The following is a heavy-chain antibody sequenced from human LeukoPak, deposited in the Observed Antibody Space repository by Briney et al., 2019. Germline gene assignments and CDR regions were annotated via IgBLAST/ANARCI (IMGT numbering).Heavy chain of an antibody. D-gene: IGHD6-13*01. Sequence: ASVKVSCKASGYTFTSYGISWVRQAPGQGLEWMGWINPNSGGTNYAQKFQGWVTMTRDTSISTAYMELSRLRSDDTAVYYCARGGIAAAAPDYWGQGTLVTVSS. CDR3: ARGGIAAAAPDY. CDR2: INPNSGGT. V-gene: IGHV1-2*04. CDR1: GYTFTSYG. J-gene: IGHJ4*02.